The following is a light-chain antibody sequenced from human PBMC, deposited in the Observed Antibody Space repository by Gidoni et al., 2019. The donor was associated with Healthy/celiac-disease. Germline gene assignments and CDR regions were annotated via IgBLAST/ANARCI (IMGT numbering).Light chain of an antibody. CDR3: QSYDSSLSGYV. J-gene: IGLJ1*01. CDR1: SSNIGAGYD. Sequence: QSVLTQPPSVSGAPGHRVTISCTGSSSNIGAGYDVHWYQHLPGTAPKLLTYGNSNRPSGVPDRFSGSKSGTSASLAITGLQAEDEADYYCQSYDSSLSGYVFGTGTKVTVL. CDR2: GNS. V-gene: IGLV1-40*01.